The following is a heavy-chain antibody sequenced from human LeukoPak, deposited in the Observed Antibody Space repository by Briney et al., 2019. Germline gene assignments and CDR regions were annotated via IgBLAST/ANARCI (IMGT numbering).Heavy chain of an antibody. Sequence: PGGSLRLSCAASGFTFADYAMHWVRQAPGKGLEWVSGISWNSGSIGYADSVKGRFTISRDNAKNSLYLQMNSLRAEDTALYYCAKDLRRYCSSTSCYEFDYWGQGTLVTVSS. CDR3: AKDLRRYCSSTSCYEFDY. CDR1: GFTFADYA. V-gene: IGHV3-9*01. J-gene: IGHJ4*02. CDR2: ISWNSGSI. D-gene: IGHD2-2*01.